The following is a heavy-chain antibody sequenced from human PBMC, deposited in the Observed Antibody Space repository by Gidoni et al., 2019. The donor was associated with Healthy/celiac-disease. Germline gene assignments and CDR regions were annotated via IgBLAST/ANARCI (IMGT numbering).Heavy chain of an antibody. V-gene: IGHV4-30-2*01. Sequence: QLQLQESGSGLVKPSQTLSLTCAVSGGSISSGGYSWSWIRQPPGKGLEWIGYIYHSGSTYYNPSLKSRVTISVDRSKNQFSLKLSSVTAADTAVYYCARVVYYDSSGYPNWFDPWGQGTLVTVSS. J-gene: IGHJ5*02. CDR3: ARVVYYDSSGYPNWFDP. CDR2: IYHSGST. CDR1: GGSISSGGYS. D-gene: IGHD3-22*01.